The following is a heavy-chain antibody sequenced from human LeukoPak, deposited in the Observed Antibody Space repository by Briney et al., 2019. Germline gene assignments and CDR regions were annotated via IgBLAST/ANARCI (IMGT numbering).Heavy chain of an antibody. Sequence: GGSLRLSCAASGFTFSTYGMHWVRQAPGKGLEWVAFIPYDGSDKYYADSVKGRFTISRDNSKSTLYLQMNSLRAEDTAVYYCAKDLTPHFNYYGSGSYSGTFDYWGQGTLVTVSS. D-gene: IGHD3-10*01. CDR1: GFTFSTYG. J-gene: IGHJ4*02. V-gene: IGHV3-30*02. CDR3: AKDLTPHFNYYGSGSYSGTFDY. CDR2: IPYDGSDK.